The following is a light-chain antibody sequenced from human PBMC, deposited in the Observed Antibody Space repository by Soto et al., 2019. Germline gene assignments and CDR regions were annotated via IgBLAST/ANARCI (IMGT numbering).Light chain of an antibody. CDR3: QQYDGAPLT. J-gene: IGKJ3*01. CDR1: QTLSINS. CDR2: AAS. Sequence: EIVLTQSPDTLSLSPGERATLFCRASQTLSINSLAWYQQKPGQAPRLLIYAASTRDTGIPDRFNGSGSGTDFTLTIKTLEPEDFAVYYGQQYDGAPLTFGPGTKVDVK. V-gene: IGKV3-20*01.